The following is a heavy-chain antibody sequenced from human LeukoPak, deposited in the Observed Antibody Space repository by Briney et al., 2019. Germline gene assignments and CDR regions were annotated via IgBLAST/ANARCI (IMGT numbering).Heavy chain of an antibody. CDR1: GYTFTNNY. Sequence: ASVKVSCKASGYTFTNNYLHWVRQAPGQGLEWMGMIYPRDGSTSYAQNFQGRVTVTRDTSTTTVHMELRGLRSEDTAVYYCARGPAASHRNWFDPWAREPWSPSPQ. CDR3: ARGPAASHRNWFDP. J-gene: IGHJ5*02. D-gene: IGHD2-15*01. V-gene: IGHV1-46*01. CDR2: IYPRDGST.